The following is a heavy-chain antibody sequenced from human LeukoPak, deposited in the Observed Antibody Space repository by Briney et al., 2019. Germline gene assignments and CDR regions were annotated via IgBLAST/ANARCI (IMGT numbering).Heavy chain of an antibody. CDR1: GFTFSNYN. D-gene: IGHD2-2*02. Sequence: GGSLRLSCAASGFTFSNYNMNWVRQAPGKAMEWVSSITSSGTYIFYADSVKGRFTISRDNAKNSLYLQMNSLRAEDTAVYYCARGPIPDYWGQGTLVTVSS. J-gene: IGHJ4*02. CDR3: ARGPIPDY. V-gene: IGHV3-21*01. CDR2: ITSSGTYI.